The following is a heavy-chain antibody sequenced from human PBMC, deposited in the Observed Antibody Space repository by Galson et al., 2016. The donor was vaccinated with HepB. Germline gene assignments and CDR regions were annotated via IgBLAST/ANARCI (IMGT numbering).Heavy chain of an antibody. CDR3: ARDSNIGSGYTPD. D-gene: IGHD3-22*01. Sequence: SLRLSCAASGFSVSTNYMSWVRQAPGKGLEWVSIVYTGGNTDHADSVKGRFTISRDNSKNTLYLQMNSLRAEDTAAYYCARDSNIGSGYTPDWGQGTLVTVSS. V-gene: IGHV3-53*01. CDR2: VYTGGNT. J-gene: IGHJ4*02. CDR1: GFSVSTNY.